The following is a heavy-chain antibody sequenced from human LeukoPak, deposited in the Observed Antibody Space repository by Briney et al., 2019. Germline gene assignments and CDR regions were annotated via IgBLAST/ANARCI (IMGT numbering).Heavy chain of an antibody. CDR3: AKDKALGYCSAGSCLYLDY. D-gene: IGHD2-15*01. V-gene: IGHV3-43*02. CDR1: GFTFDDYA. J-gene: IGHJ4*02. Sequence: GGSLRLSCAASGFTFDDYAIHWVRQAPGRGLEWVSLISGDGGNTYYADSVKGRFTLSRDNSKNSLYLQMNSLRSEDTAFYYCAKDKALGYCSAGSCLYLDYWGQGTLVTVSS. CDR2: ISGDGGNT.